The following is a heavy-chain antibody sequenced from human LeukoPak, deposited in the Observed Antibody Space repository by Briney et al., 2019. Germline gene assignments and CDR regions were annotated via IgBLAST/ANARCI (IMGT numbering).Heavy chain of an antibody. CDR2: ISYGGSNK. D-gene: IGHD4-17*01. J-gene: IGHJ4*02. Sequence: GGSLRLSCAASGFTFSSYAMHWVRQAPGKGLEWVAVISYGGSNKYYADSVKGRFTISRDNSKNTLYLQMNSLRAEDTAVYYCARDFTVTTNYWGQGTLVTVSS. CDR3: ARDFTVTTNY. V-gene: IGHV3-30-3*01. CDR1: GFTFSSYA.